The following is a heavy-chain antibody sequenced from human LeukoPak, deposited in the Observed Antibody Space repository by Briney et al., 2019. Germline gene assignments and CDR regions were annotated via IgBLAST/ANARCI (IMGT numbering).Heavy chain of an antibody. CDR2: INHSGST. V-gene: IGHV4-34*01. Sequence: SETLPLTCAVYGGSFNGYYWGWIRQPPGKGLEWIGEINHSGSTTYSPSLKSRVTMSVDTSKNQFSLRLSSVTAADTAVYFCARGFSHWGQGTLVTVSS. J-gene: IGHJ4*02. CDR1: GGSFNGYY. CDR3: ARGFSH.